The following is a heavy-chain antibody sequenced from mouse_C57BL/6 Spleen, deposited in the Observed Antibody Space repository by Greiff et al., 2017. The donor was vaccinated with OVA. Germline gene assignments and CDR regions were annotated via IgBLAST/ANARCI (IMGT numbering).Heavy chain of an antibody. D-gene: IGHD1-1*01. J-gene: IGHJ3*01. CDR1: GYTFTSYW. CDR2: IDPSDSET. CDR3: ARTGASPLYGSSSWFAY. Sequence: QVQLQQPGAELVRPGSSVKLSCKASGYTFTSYWMHWVKQRPIQGLEWIGNIDPSDSETHYNQKFKDKATLTVDKSSSTAYMQLSSLTSEDSAVYYCARTGASPLYGSSSWFAYWGQGTLVTVSA. V-gene: IGHV1-52*01.